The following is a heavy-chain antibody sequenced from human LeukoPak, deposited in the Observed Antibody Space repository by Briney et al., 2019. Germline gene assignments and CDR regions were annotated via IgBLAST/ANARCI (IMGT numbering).Heavy chain of an antibody. D-gene: IGHD3-10*01. CDR3: AKEITMVRGVIG. CDR1: GFTFSSYA. J-gene: IGHJ4*02. CDR2: ISGSGGST. Sequence: GGSLRLSCAVSGFTFSSYAMSWVRQAPGKGLAWVSAISGSGGSTYYADSVKGRFTISRDNSKNTLYLQMNSLRAEDTAVYYCAKEITMVRGVIGWDQGTLVTVSS. V-gene: IGHV3-23*01.